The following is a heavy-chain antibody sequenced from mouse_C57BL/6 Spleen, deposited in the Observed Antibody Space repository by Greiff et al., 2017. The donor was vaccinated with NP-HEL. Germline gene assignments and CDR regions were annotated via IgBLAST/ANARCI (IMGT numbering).Heavy chain of an antibody. D-gene: IGHD1-1*01. Sequence: EVQLQQSGPELVKPGASVKISCKASGYTFTDYYMHWVKQSPGKSLEWIGDINPNNGGTSYNQKFKGKATLTVDKSSSTAYMEHRSLTSEDYAVDYCARKGHYYGSSPFADWGQGTLVTVSA. CDR3: ARKGHYYGSSPFAD. J-gene: IGHJ3*01. V-gene: IGHV1-26*01. CDR2: INPNNGGT. CDR1: GYTFTDYY.